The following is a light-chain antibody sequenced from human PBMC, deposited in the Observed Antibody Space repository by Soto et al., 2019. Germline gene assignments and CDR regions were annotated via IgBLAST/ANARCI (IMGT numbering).Light chain of an antibody. J-gene: IGLJ2*01. CDR2: QVT. V-gene: IGLV2-8*01. CDR3: SSYAGSNNFVV. CDR1: SRDVGGYNY. Sequence: QSALTQPPSASGSPGQSVTISCTGTSRDVGGYNYVSSYQQHPGKAPKLMIYQVTKRPSGVPDRFSGSKSGNTASLTVSGLQTEDEADYYCSSYAGSNNFVVFGGGTKVTVL.